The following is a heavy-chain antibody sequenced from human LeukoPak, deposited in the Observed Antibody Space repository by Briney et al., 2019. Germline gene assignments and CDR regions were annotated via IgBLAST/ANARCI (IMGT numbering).Heavy chain of an antibody. CDR3: ARDLGYDSSGYWTTIRGFDY. D-gene: IGHD3-22*01. V-gene: IGHV3-30*04. CDR1: GFIFSSYA. J-gene: IGHJ4*02. CDR2: ISYDGSNK. Sequence: GGSLRLSCAASGFIFSSYAMHWVRQVPGKGLEWVAVISYDGSNKYYADSVKGRFTISRDNSKNTLYLQMNSLRAEDTAVFYCARDLGYDSSGYWTTIRGFDYWGQGTLVTVSS.